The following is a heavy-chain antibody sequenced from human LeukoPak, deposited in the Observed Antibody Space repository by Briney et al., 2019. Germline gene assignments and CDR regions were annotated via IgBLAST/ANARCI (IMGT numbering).Heavy chain of an antibody. Sequence: SETLSLTCTVSSGSISSYYWSWIRQPPGKGLDWIGYIYSSGSTNYNPSLKSRVTISVDTSKNQFSLKLSSVTAADTAVYYCARPWHDSSIVGFDPWGQGTLVTVSS. V-gene: IGHV4-59*01. CDR2: IYSSGST. D-gene: IGHD4-11*01. CDR3: ARPWHDSSIVGFDP. CDR1: SGSISSYY. J-gene: IGHJ5*02.